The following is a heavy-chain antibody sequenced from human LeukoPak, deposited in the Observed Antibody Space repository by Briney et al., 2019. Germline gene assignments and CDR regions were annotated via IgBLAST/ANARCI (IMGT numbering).Heavy chain of an antibody. J-gene: IGHJ4*02. Sequence: ASVTVSCKASGYTFTGYYMHWVRQAPGQRLEWMGWINPNSGGTNYAQKFQGRVTMTRDTSISTAYMELSRLRSDDTAVYYCARGLEAVAGTSYWGQGTLVTVSS. D-gene: IGHD6-19*01. CDR3: ARGLEAVAGTSY. V-gene: IGHV1-2*02. CDR2: INPNSGGT. CDR1: GYTFTGYY.